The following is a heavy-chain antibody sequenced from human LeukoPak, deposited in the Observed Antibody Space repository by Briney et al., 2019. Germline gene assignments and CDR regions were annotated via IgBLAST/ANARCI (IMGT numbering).Heavy chain of an antibody. CDR2: IYYSGST. CDR1: GGSISSYY. V-gene: IGHV4-59*08. J-gene: IGHJ4*02. D-gene: IGHD6-19*01. CDR3: ASLSYSSGWYYFDY. Sequence: SETLSLTCTVSGGSISSYYWSWIRQPPGKGLEWIGYIYYSGSTNYNPSLKSRVTISVDTSKHQFSLKLSSVTAADTAVYYCASLSYSSGWYYFDYWGQGTLVTVSS.